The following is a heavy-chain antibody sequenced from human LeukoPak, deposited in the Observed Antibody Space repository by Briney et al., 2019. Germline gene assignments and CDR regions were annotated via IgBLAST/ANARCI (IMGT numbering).Heavy chain of an antibody. V-gene: IGHV3-21*01. CDR1: GFTFSSYS. J-gene: IGHJ5*02. CDR2: ISSSGSYI. CDR3: ARASPEYSNYGEDNWFDP. Sequence: GESLKISCAASGFTFSSYSMNWVRQAPGKGLEWVSSISSSGSYIHYADSVKGRFTISRDNAKNSLCLQMNSLRAEDTAVYYCARASPEYSNYGEDNWFDPWGQGTLVTVSS. D-gene: IGHD4-11*01.